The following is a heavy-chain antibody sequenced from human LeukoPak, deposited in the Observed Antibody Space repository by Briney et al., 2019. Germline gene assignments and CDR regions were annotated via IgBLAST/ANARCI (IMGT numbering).Heavy chain of an antibody. CDR2: IDPSSGGT. D-gene: IGHD3-10*01. Sequence: GASVKVSCKASGYTFIGHHIQWVRQAPGQGLEWMGWIDPSSGGTNYAQKFQGWVTMTSDTSINTAYMELSRLRSNDTAVYYCARALGVSMIRGIIIPYNFDHWGQGTLVTVSS. J-gene: IGHJ4*02. V-gene: IGHV1-2*04. CDR3: ARALGVSMIRGIIIPYNFDH. CDR1: GYTFIGHH.